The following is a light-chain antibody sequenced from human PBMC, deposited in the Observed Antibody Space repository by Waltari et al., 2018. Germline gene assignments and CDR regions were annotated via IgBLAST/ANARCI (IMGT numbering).Light chain of an antibody. Sequence: SVSGSPGQSITISCTGTSSDVGGYNYVSWYQQHPGKAPKLMLYDVSNRPSGVSNSFSGSKSGKTASLTISGLQAEDEADYYCSSYTSSSTLVVFGGGTKLTVL. V-gene: IGLV2-14*03. CDR2: DVS. J-gene: IGLJ2*01. CDR1: SSDVGGYNY. CDR3: SSYTSSSTLVV.